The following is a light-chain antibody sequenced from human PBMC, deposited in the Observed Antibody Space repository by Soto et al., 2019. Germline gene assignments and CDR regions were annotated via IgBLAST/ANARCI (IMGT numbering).Light chain of an antibody. CDR2: GAS. Sequence: DIQVTQSPSSVSASLGDRVTIPWTASQDIAGYLAWYQHKPGRTPELLIHGASRLQSGVPARFSGSGYGTDFNLSINSLQPEDFATYYCQQAYSFPITFGQGTRLEIK. V-gene: IGKV1D-12*01. J-gene: IGKJ5*01. CDR3: QQAYSFPIT. CDR1: QDIAGY.